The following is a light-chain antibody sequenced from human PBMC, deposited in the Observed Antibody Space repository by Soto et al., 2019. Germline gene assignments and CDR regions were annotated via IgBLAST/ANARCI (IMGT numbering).Light chain of an antibody. CDR1: QSFSTW. CDR2: DAS. Sequence: DIQMTQSPSTLSASVGDRVTITCRASQSFSTWLAWYQQKPGQASKLLIYDASSLESGVPSRFSGSGSGTEFTLTISSLQPDDFATYYCQQYYSYPLTFGGGTTVEIK. CDR3: QQYYSYPLT. J-gene: IGKJ4*01. V-gene: IGKV1-5*01.